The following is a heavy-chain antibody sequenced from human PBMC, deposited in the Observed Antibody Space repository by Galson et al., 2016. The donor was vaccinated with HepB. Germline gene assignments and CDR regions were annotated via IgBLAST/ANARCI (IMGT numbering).Heavy chain of an antibody. J-gene: IGHJ6*02. CDR1: GLTFSSYG. V-gene: IGHV3-30*18. Sequence: SLRLSCAVSGLTFSSYGLHWVRQAPGKGLEWVAVISSDGSNKYYAESVKGRFTISRDNSKSTLYLQMNSLRAEDTAVYYCAKENGRRGEYDFWSGFYNGMDVWGQGTTVTVSS. D-gene: IGHD3-3*01. CDR2: ISSDGSNK. CDR3: AKENGRRGEYDFWSGFYNGMDV.